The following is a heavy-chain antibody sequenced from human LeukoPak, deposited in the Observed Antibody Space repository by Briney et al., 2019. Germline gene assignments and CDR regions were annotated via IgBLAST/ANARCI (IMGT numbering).Heavy chain of an antibody. Sequence: GGSLRLSCTVSGFTLSSYEMSWIRQAPGKGLEWVSSVDYSADSTHYADSVKGRFTISRDNSKNTLYLQMNSLRAEDTAVYYCVLYGDYESPDGFDIWGQGTMVTVSS. D-gene: IGHD4-17*01. CDR1: GFTLSSYE. CDR3: VLYGDYESPDGFDI. J-gene: IGHJ3*02. CDR2: VDYSADST. V-gene: IGHV3-23*01.